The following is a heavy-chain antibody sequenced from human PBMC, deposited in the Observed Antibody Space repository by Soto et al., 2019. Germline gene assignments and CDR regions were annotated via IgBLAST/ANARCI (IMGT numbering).Heavy chain of an antibody. J-gene: IGHJ4*02. Sequence: QVQLVQSWAEVKKPGSSVKVSCKASGGTFSSYAISWVRQAPGQGLEWMGGIIPIFGTANYAQKFQGRVTITADESTRTAYMELSSLRSEDTAVYYCARSGSWTGVCDYWGQGTLGTVSS. CDR1: GGTFSSYA. D-gene: IGHD1-26*01. CDR3: ARSGSWTGVCDY. V-gene: IGHV1-69*01. CDR2: IIPIFGTA.